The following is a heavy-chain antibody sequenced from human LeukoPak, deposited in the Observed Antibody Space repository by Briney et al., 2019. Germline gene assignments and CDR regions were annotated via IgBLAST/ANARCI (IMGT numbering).Heavy chain of an antibody. V-gene: IGHV4-59*01. Sequence: SETLSLTCTVSGGSIRSYYWSWVRQPPGKGLEWIGYFYYSGRTNYNPSLKSRVTISVDTSKNQFSLKLNSVTAADTAVYYCVRGRDNADWYFDLWGRGTLVTVSS. CDR1: GGSIRSYY. CDR3: VRGRDNADWYFDL. CDR2: FYYSGRT. J-gene: IGHJ2*01. D-gene: IGHD1-1*01.